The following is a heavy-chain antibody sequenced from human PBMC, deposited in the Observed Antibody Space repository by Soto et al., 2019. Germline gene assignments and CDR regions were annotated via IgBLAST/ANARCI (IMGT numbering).Heavy chain of an antibody. CDR1: GYTFTSYG. CDR3: ARALRYSSGDYYGMDV. V-gene: IGHV1-69*13. D-gene: IGHD3-9*01. Sequence: GASVKVSCKASGYTFTSYGISWVRQATGQGLEWMGGIIPIFGTANYAQKFQGRVTITADESTSTAYMELSSLRSEDTAVYYCARALRYSSGDYYGMDVWGQGTTVTVSS. CDR2: IIPIFGTA. J-gene: IGHJ6*02.